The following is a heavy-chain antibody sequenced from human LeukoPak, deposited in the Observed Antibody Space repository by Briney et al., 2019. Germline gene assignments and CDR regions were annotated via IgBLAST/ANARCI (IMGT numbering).Heavy chain of an antibody. CDR2: ISYDGSNK. Sequence: GGSLRLSCAASGFTFSSYAMHWVRQAPGKGLEWVAVISYDGSNKYYADSVKGRFTISRDNAKNSLYLQMNSLRAEDTAVYYCARRGSYSLFDYWGQGTLVTVSS. V-gene: IGHV3-30*04. D-gene: IGHD1-26*01. CDR3: ARRGSYSLFDY. J-gene: IGHJ4*02. CDR1: GFTFSSYA.